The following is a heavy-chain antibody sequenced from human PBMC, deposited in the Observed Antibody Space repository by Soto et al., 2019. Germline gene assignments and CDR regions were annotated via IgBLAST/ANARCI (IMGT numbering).Heavy chain of an antibody. CDR1: GGSISSGDYY. V-gene: IGHV4-30-4*01. J-gene: IGHJ4*02. Sequence: QVQLQESGPGLVKPSQTLSLTCTVSGGSISSGDYYWSWIRQPPGKGLEWIGYIYYSGSTYYNPSLKSRVTISVDTSKHQFSLKLSSVTAADTAVYYCARTYDDYGDGLAYYFDYWGQGTLVTVSS. D-gene: IGHD4-17*01. CDR2: IYYSGST. CDR3: ARTYDDYGDGLAYYFDY.